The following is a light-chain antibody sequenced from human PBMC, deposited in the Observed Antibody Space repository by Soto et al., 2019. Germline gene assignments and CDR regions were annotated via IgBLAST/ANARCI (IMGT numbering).Light chain of an antibody. CDR2: DVS. Sequence: DIQLTQSPSSLSASVGDRVTITCQASRGISSYLAWYQQKPGKAPQLLIFDVSNLQTGVPSRFSGGGSGTDFALTISSLEPEDIATYYCQQYDSLPLTFGQGTRLEIK. J-gene: IGKJ5*01. CDR3: QQYDSLPLT. V-gene: IGKV1-33*01. CDR1: RGISSY.